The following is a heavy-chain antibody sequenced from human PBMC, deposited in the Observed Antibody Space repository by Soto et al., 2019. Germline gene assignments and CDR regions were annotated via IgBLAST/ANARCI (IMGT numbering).Heavy chain of an antibody. CDR1: GFTFSSYW. Sequence: PGGSLRLSCAASGFTFSSYWMSWVRQAPGKGLEWVANIKQDGSEKYYVDSVKGRFTISRDNAKNSLCLQMNSLRAEDTAVYYCARERADYDFWSGYYAYYYYMDVRGKGATVTVSS. J-gene: IGHJ6*03. D-gene: IGHD3-3*01. CDR3: ARERADYDFWSGYYAYYYYMDV. V-gene: IGHV3-7*01. CDR2: IKQDGSEK.